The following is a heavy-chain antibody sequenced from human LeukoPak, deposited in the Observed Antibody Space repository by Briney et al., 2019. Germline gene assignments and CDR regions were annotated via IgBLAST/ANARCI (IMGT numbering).Heavy chain of an antibody. CDR1: GYTFTSYD. J-gene: IGHJ6*03. D-gene: IGHD2-2*01. CDR3: ARQSTSFYYYYYMDV. CDR2: MNPNSGNT. V-gene: IGHV1-8*03. Sequence: ASVKVSCKASGYTFTSYDINWVRQATGQGLEWMGWMNPNSGNTGYAQKFQGRVTITRNTSISTAYMELSSLRSEDTAVYYCARQSTSFYYYYYMDVWGKGTTVTVSS.